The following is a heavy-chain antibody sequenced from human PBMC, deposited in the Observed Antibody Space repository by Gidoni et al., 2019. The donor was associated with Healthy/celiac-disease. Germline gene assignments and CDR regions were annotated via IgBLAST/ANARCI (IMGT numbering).Heavy chain of an antibody. Sequence: QITLKESGPTLVKPTQTLTLTCTFSGFSLSTSGVGVGWIRQPPGKALEWLALIYWNDDKRYSPSLKSRLTITKDTSKNQVVLTMTNMDPVDTATYYCAVTYEDVPAAPFDYWGQGTLVTVSS. V-gene: IGHV2-5*01. D-gene: IGHD2-2*01. J-gene: IGHJ4*02. CDR1: GFSLSTSGVG. CDR3: AVTYEDVPAAPFDY. CDR2: IYWNDDK.